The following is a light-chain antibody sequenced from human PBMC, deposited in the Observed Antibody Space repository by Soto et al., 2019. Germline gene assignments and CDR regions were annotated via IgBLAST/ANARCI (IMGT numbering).Light chain of an antibody. CDR3: QQFSSYPLT. Sequence: EFVLTQSPGTLSLSPGERATLSCRASQTVRNNYFAWYQQKPGQAPRLLIYVASSRATGIPDRFRVGGYGTDFTLTISRLEPEDFAVYYCQQFSSYPLTFGGGTKGEIK. CDR2: VAS. J-gene: IGKJ4*01. V-gene: IGKV3-20*01. CDR1: QTVRNNY.